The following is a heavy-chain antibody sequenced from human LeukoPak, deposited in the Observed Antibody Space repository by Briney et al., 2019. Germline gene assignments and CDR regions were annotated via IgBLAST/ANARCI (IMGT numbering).Heavy chain of an antibody. CDR1: GFTFSSYA. Sequence: PGASLRLSCAASGFTFSSYAMTWVRLAPGKGLEWVSGISAGGGSTYYADSVKGRFTISRDNSKNTLYLQMNSLRAEDTAIYYCAKAVVGVAAIVYWGHGTLVTVSS. D-gene: IGHD2-15*01. CDR3: AKAVVGVAAIVY. CDR2: ISAGGGST. J-gene: IGHJ4*01. V-gene: IGHV3-23*01.